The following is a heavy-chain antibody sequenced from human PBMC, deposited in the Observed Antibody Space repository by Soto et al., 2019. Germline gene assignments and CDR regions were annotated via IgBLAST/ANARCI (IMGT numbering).Heavy chain of an antibody. D-gene: IGHD6-13*01. V-gene: IGHV4-31*03. CDR2: MYYSGST. J-gene: IGHJ4*02. CDR1: GGSINSGGYY. Sequence: QVQLRESGPGLVKPSQTQSLTCTVSGGSINSGGYYWNWIRQHPGKGLEWIGYMYYSGSTYYNPFLRRRVIISADTSENHFSLKLSSVSAAHTAVYFCARGYRQTGYSSSWVFDYWGQGTLVNDSS. CDR3: ARGYRQTGYSSSWVFDY.